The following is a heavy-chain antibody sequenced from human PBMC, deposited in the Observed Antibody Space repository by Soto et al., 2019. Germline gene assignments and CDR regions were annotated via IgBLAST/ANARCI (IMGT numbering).Heavy chain of an antibody. J-gene: IGHJ5*02. CDR2: INHSGST. Sequence: SETLSLTCAVYGGSFSGYYWSWIRQPPGKGLEWIGEINHSGSTNYNPSLKSRVTISVDTSKNQFSLKLSSVTAADTAVYYCARALGPGERITMVRGVMRRVKWFDPWGQGTLVTVSS. CDR1: GGSFSGYY. D-gene: IGHD3-10*01. CDR3: ARALGPGERITMVRGVMRRVKWFDP. V-gene: IGHV4-34*01.